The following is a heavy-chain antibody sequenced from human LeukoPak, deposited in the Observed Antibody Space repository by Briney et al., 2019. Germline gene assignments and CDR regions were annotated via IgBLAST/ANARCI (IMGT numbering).Heavy chain of an antibody. D-gene: IGHD3-3*01. J-gene: IGHJ4*02. CDR3: ANGGLALFDY. Sequence: GGSLRLSCAASGFTFSSYAVSWVRQAPGKGLEWVSAISGSGGSTYYADSVKGRFTISRDNSKNTLYLQMNSLRAEDTAVYYCANGGLALFDYWGQGTLVTVSS. V-gene: IGHV3-23*01. CDR2: ISGSGGST. CDR1: GFTFSSYA.